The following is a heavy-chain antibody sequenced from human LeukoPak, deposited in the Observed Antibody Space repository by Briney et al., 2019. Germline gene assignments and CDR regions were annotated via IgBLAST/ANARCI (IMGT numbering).Heavy chain of an antibody. CDR1: GYSFASYA. J-gene: IGHJ4*02. Sequence: ASVKVSCKAPGYSFASYAISWVRQAPGQGLEWMGWISADSGKTDYAQEFQGRVTMTTDTSTSTAYMELMSLRSDDTAVYYCAGQKCSGGSCDREIWGQGTLVTVSS. CDR3: AGQKCSGGSCDREI. D-gene: IGHD2-15*01. CDR2: ISADSGKT. V-gene: IGHV1-18*01.